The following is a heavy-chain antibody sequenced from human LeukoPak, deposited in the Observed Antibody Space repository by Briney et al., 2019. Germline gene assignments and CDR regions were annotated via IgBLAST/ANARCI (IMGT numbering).Heavy chain of an antibody. CDR1: GGSISSSSYY. V-gene: IGHV4-39*01. J-gene: IGHJ5*02. D-gene: IGHD3-10*01. CDR3: ARQIPYYGSGSYGRPNWFDP. CDR2: IYYSGST. Sequence: PSETLSLTCTVSGGSISSSSYYWGWIRQPPGKGLEWIGSIYYSGSTYYNPSLKSRVTISVDTSKNQFSLKLSSVTAADTAVYYCARQIPYYGSGSYGRPNWFDPWGQGTLVTVSS.